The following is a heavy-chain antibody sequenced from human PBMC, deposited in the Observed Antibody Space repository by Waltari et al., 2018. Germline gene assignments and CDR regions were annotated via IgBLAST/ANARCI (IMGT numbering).Heavy chain of an antibody. Sequence: EVRLAESGGGLVKPGGSLRLSCTASGFDVRDYDMNWVRQAPGTGVEWVSSIGGTHSNIFYADSVKGRFTVSRDNAKNSLYLQMDNLRAEDSGLYYCTRDLYGSGGDWFDPWGQGTLVTVSS. D-gene: IGHD3-10*01. CDR1: GFDVRDYD. CDR2: IGGTHSNI. J-gene: IGHJ5*02. V-gene: IGHV3-21*01. CDR3: TRDLYGSGGDWFDP.